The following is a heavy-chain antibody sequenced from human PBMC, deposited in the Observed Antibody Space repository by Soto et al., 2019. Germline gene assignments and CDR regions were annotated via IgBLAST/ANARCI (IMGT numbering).Heavy chain of an antibody. CDR1: GGSISSYY. D-gene: IGHD3-22*01. V-gene: IGHV4-59*01. J-gene: IGHJ3*02. Sequence: SETLSLTCTVSGGSISSYYWSWIRQPPGKGLEWIGYIYYSGSTNYNPSLKSRVTIPVDTSKNQFSLKLSSVTAADTAVYYCARAHWDYYDSSGYVDAFDIWGQGTMVTVSS. CDR2: IYYSGST. CDR3: ARAHWDYYDSSGYVDAFDI.